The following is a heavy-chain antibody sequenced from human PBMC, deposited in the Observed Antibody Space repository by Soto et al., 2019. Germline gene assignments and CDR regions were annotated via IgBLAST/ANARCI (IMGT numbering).Heavy chain of an antibody. Sequence: PGGSLRLSCAASGFTFSSYGMHWVRQAPGKGLEWVAVIWYDGSNKYYADSVKGRFTISRDNSKNTLYLQMNSLRAEDTAVYYCARMIYDSSGYYSSYYFDYWGHGTLVTGSS. CDR3: ARMIYDSSGYYSSYYFDY. D-gene: IGHD3-22*01. CDR2: IWYDGSNK. CDR1: GFTFSSYG. V-gene: IGHV3-33*01. J-gene: IGHJ4*01.